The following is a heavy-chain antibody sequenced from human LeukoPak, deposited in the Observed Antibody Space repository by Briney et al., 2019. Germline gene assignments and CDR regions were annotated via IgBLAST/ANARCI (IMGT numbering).Heavy chain of an antibody. Sequence: GASVKVSCKASGYTFTSYGISWVRQAPGQGLEWMGWISAYNGNTTYAQKLQGRVTMTTDTSTSTAYMELRSLRSDDTAVYYCAREADIPYYDFWSGYYAQSAFDIWGQGTMVTVSS. CDR3: AREADIPYYDFWSGYYAQSAFDI. CDR2: ISAYNGNT. D-gene: IGHD3-3*01. CDR1: GYTFTSYG. J-gene: IGHJ3*02. V-gene: IGHV1-18*01.